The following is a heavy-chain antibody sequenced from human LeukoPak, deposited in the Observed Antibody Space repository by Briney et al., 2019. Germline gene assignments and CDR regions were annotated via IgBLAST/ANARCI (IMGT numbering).Heavy chain of an antibody. CDR2: IDANAKTT. D-gene: IGHD1-26*01. J-gene: IGHJ3*02. CDR1: GFNFNNYG. V-gene: IGHV3-74*01. CDR3: LTVVETTIAAFDI. Sequence: GVLRLSCAASGFNFNNYGMSWVRQAPGKGLVWVSRIDANAKTTSYADSVKGRFTISTDNAKKTLYLQMNSLRVEDTAVYYCLTVVETTIAAFDIWGQGTMVTVSS.